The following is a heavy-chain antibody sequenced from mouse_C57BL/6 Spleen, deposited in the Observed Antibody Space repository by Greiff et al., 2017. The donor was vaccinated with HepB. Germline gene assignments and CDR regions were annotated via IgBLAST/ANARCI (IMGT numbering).Heavy chain of an antibody. J-gene: IGHJ1*03. CDR3: ARVAATVWYFDV. V-gene: IGHV5-16*01. D-gene: IGHD1-1*02. Sequence: EVKLMESEGGLVQPGSSMKLSCTASGFTFSDYYMAWVRQVPEKGLEWVANINYDGSSTYYLDSLKSRFIISRDNAKNILYLQMSSLKSEDTATYYCARVAATVWYFDVWGTGTTVTVSS. CDR2: INYDGSST. CDR1: GFTFSDYY.